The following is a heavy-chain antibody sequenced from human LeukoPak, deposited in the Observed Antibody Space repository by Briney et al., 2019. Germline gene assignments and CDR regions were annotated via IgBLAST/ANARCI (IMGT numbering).Heavy chain of an antibody. Sequence: SETLSLTCTVSGGSISSYYWSRIRQPPGKGLEWIGYIYYSGSTNYNPSLKSRVTISVDTSKNQFSLKLSSVTAADTAVYYCARDRNRGDFDYWGQGTLVTVSS. J-gene: IGHJ4*02. CDR1: GGSISSYY. CDR2: IYYSGST. V-gene: IGHV4-59*01. D-gene: IGHD3-10*01. CDR3: ARDRNRGDFDY.